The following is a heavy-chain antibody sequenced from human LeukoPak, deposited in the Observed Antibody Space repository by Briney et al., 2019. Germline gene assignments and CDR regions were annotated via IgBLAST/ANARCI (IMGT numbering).Heavy chain of an antibody. CDR2: INHSGST. J-gene: IGHJ4*02. V-gene: IGHV4-34*01. CDR1: GGSFSGYY. CDR3: ARDDSSSWYGYYFDY. D-gene: IGHD6-13*01. Sequence: TPSETLSLTCAVYGGSFSGYYWSWIRQPPGKGLEWIGEINHSGSTNYNPSLKSRVTISVDTSKNQFSLKLSSVTAADTAVYYCARDDSSSWYGYYFDYWGQGTLVTVSS.